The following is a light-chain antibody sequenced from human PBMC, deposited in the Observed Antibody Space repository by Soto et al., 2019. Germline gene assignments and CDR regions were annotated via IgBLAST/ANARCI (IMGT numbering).Light chain of an antibody. J-gene: IGKJ2*01. CDR3: QQTYTNPFA. V-gene: IGKV1-39*01. CDR2: GAS. CDR1: QTIDNY. Sequence: DMQMTQSPSSLSASVGDRVTITCRPSQTIDNYLNWYQHKPGKAPKLLIYGASTLQRGVSSRLTGSASGTDFTLTIDNLQAEDFATYFCQQTYTNPFAFGQGTKLEI.